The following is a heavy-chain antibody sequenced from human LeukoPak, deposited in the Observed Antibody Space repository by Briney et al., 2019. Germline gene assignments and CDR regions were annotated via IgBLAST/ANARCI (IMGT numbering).Heavy chain of an antibody. CDR2: IKQDGSAK. Sequence: GGSLRLSCAASGFSFSTYWMTWVRQAPGRGLEWVANIKQDGSAKYYVDSVKGRFTISRDNAKSSLYLQMNSLRAEDTAVYYCARGISTGYSFDYWGQGTLVTVSS. V-gene: IGHV3-7*02. D-gene: IGHD3-22*01. CDR1: GFSFSTYW. J-gene: IGHJ4*02. CDR3: ARGISTGYSFDY.